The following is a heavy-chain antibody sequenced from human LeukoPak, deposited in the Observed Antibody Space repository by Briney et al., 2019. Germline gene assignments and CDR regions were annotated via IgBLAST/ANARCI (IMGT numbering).Heavy chain of an antibody. Sequence: ASVKVSCKASGYTFTTFGISWVRQAPGQGLEWMGWISGNNDDTNYAQNLQGRVTMTTDTSTKTAYMEVRSLGSDATAVYYCARDWDIAVGVDYFDYGGQGTVATVPS. D-gene: IGHD3-16*01. CDR2: ISGNNDDT. J-gene: IGHJ4*02. CDR3: ARDWDIAVGVDYFDY. V-gene: IGHV1-18*01. CDR1: GYTFTTFG.